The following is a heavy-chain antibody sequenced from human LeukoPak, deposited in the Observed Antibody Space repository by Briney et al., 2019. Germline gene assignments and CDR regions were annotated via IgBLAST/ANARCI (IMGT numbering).Heavy chain of an antibody. J-gene: IGHJ4*02. CDR2: INHSGST. CDR3: ARGSSWSYYFDY. CDR1: GGSFSGYY. V-gene: IGHV4-34*01. D-gene: IGHD6-13*01. Sequence: SETLSLTCAVYGGSFSGYYWSWIRQPPGKGLEWIGEINHSGSTNYNPSLKSRVTISVDTSKNQFSLKLSSVTAADTAVYYCARGSSWSYYFDYWGQGTLVTVSS.